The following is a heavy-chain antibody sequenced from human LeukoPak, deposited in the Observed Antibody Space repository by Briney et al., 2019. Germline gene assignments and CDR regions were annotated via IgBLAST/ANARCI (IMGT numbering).Heavy chain of an antibody. CDR3: ASRMLAYCGGDCYSTYPFDY. J-gene: IGHJ4*02. CDR1: GGTFSSYA. V-gene: IGHV1-69*13. D-gene: IGHD2-21*02. CDR2: IIPIFGTA. Sequence: GASVKVSCKASGGTFSSYAISWVRQAPGQGLEWMGGIIPIFGTANYAQKFQGRVTITADESTSTAYMELSSLRSEDTVVYYCASRMLAYCGGDCYSTYPFDYWGQGTLVTVSS.